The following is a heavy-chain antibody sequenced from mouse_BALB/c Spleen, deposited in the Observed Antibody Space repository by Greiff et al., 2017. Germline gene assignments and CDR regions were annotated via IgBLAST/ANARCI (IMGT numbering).Heavy chain of an antibody. D-gene: IGHD1-1*01. CDR1: GYTFTSYY. Sequence: QVQLQQPGAELVKPGASVKLSCKASGYTFTSYYMYWVKQRPGQGLEWIGGINPSNGGTNFNEKFKSKATLTVDKSSSTAYMQLSSLTSEDSAVYYCARPTTVVATPDWYFDVWGAGTTVTVSS. V-gene: IGHV1S81*02. CDR3: ARPTTVVATPDWYFDV. J-gene: IGHJ1*01. CDR2: INPSNGGT.